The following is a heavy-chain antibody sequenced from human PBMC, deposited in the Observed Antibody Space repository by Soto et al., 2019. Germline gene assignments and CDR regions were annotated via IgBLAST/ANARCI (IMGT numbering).Heavy chain of an antibody. J-gene: IGHJ3*02. CDR3: ARARLMVRPGAFDI. Sequence: PGGSLRLSCAASGFTFSDYYMSWIRQAPGKGLEWVSYISSSGSTIYYADSVKGRFTISRDNAKNSLYLQMNSLRAEDTAVYYCARARLMVRPGAFDIWGQGTMVTVSS. CDR2: ISSSGSTI. D-gene: IGHD3-10*01. CDR1: GFTFSDYY. V-gene: IGHV3-11*01.